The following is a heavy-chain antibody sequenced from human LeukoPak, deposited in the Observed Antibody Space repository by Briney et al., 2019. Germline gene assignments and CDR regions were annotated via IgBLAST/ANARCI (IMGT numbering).Heavy chain of an antibody. Sequence: PGGSLRLSCAASGFTFSSDWMHWGRQAPGEGLVWVSRINSDGRSTSYADSVKGRFTISKDNAKNPLYLQINSLTAEDTAVYYCVVDSGIAAAYGYHGMAVSGQRTTPTVPS. CDR3: VVDSGIAAAYGYHGMAV. CDR1: GFTFSSDW. V-gene: IGHV3-74*01. J-gene: IGHJ6*02. CDR2: INSDGRST. D-gene: IGHD6-13*01.